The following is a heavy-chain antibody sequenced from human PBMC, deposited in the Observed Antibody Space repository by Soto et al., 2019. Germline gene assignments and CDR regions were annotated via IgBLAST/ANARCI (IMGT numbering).Heavy chain of an antibody. J-gene: IGHJ6*02. CDR1: GFTFSSYA. D-gene: IGHD6-13*01. V-gene: IGHV3-30-3*01. Sequence: GGSLRLSCAASGFTFSSYAMHWVRQAPGKGLEWVAVISYDGSNKYYADSVKGRFTISRDNSKNTLYLQMNSLRAEDTAVYYCARDLSAAGAAPYGMDVWGQGTTVTVS. CDR3: ARDLSAAGAAPYGMDV. CDR2: ISYDGSNK.